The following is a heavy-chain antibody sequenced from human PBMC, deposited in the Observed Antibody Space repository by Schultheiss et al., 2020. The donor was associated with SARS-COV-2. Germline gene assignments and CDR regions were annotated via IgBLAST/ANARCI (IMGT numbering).Heavy chain of an antibody. CDR3: ASAPRNYDFWSGYYLDYYYYGMDV. CDR1: GFTFSDYY. V-gene: IGHV4-59*12. Sequence: GSLRLSCAASGFTFSDYYMSWIRQPPGKGLEWIGYIYYSGSTYYNPSLKSRVTISVDTSKNQFSLKLSSVTAADTAVYYCASAPRNYDFWSGYYLDYYYYGMDVWGQGTTVTVSS. J-gene: IGHJ6*02. CDR2: IYYSGST. D-gene: IGHD3-3*01.